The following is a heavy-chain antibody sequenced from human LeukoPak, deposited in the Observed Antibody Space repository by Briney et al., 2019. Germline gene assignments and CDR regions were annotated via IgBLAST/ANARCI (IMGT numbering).Heavy chain of an antibody. J-gene: IGHJ4*02. V-gene: IGHV3-23*01. Sequence: GGSLRLSCAASGFTLSSYAMSWVRQAPGKGLQWVSGISSSGGSTYYVDSVKGRFTISTDNSKNTLYLQMNSLRAEDTAVYYCARSLSSRFSGPRRPYYFDSWGQGTLVTVSS. D-gene: IGHD3-16*02. CDR2: ISSSGGST. CDR3: ARSLSSRFSGPRRPYYFDS. CDR1: GFTLSSYA.